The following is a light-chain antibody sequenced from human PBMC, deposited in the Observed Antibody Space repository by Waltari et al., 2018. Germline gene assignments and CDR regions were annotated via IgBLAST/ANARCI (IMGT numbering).Light chain of an antibody. CDR3: QHYVNLPVT. CDR2: AAS. Sequence: EIVLTQSPGTLSLSPGERATLSCRASQSVSRALAWYQQKPGQAPRLRIYAASTRATGVPDRFSGRGSGTDFSLTISRLDPEDFAVYYCQHYVNLPVTFGQGTKVEI. V-gene: IGKV3-20*01. CDR1: QSVSRA. J-gene: IGKJ1*01.